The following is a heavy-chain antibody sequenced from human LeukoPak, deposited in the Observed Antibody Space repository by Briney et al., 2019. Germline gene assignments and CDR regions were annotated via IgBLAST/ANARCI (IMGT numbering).Heavy chain of an antibody. J-gene: IGHJ4*02. Sequence: QAGGSLRLSCAASGFTFSSYAMSWVRQAPGKGLEWVSAISGSGGRTYYADSVKGRFTISRDNSKNTLYLQMNSLRAEDTAVYYCAKDSSWLLLRVYFDYWGQGTLVTVSS. CDR2: ISGSGGRT. CDR3: AKDSSWLLLRVYFDY. V-gene: IGHV3-23*01. D-gene: IGHD3-22*01. CDR1: GFTFSSYA.